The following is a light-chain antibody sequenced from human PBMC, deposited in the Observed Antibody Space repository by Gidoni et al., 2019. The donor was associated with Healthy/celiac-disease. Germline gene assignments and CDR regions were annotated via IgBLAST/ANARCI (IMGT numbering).Light chain of an antibody. Sequence: QAVLTKPSSLSASPGASASLTCTLRSGINVGTYRIYWYQREPGSPPQYLLKYKSDSDKQQGTGVPSRFSGSKDASANAGILLISGLQSEDEADYYCMIWHSTASVFGGGTKLTVL. V-gene: IGLV5-45*03. J-gene: IGLJ3*02. CDR1: SGINVGTYR. CDR3: MIWHSTASV. CDR2: YKSDSDK.